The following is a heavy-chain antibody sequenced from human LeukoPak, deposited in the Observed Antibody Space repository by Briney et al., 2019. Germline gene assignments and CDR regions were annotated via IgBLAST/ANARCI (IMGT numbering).Heavy chain of an antibody. J-gene: IGHJ4*02. CDR1: GFTISSYA. CDR3: ARTFACSGGSCRDYGDSGEFDY. Sequence: GGSLRLSCAASGFTISSYAMHWVRQAPGKGLEYVSAISSNGGSTYANSVKGRFTISRDNSKNTLYLQMGSLRAEDMAVYYCARTFACSGGSCRDYGDSGEFDYWGQGTLVTASS. V-gene: IGHV3-64*01. D-gene: IGHD2-15*01. CDR2: ISSNGGST.